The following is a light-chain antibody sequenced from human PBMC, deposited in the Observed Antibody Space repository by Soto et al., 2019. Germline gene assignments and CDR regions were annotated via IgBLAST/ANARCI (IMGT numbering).Light chain of an antibody. CDR1: QTISSW. CDR2: KAS. Sequence: DIQMTHSPSTLSGSVGDRVTITCRASQTISSWFAWYQQKPGNATTLLFYKASALLSGAPSRFSGRVSGTDFTLTLSSPQPDDFATYYCAQSTSYSEAFGQGTKVDIK. V-gene: IGKV1-5*03. CDR3: AQSTSYSEA. J-gene: IGKJ2*01.